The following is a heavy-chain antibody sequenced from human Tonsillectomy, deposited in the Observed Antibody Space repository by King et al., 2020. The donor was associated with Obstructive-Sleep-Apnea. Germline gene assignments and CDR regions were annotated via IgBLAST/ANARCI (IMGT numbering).Heavy chain of an antibody. Sequence: QLVQSGGGVVQPGRALRLSCAASGVSFSNYGMHWVRQAPAEGLEWVAVISYDGSEKYYADSLKGRFTISRANSKSTLYLQMNSLRPEDTAVYYCGGYNWFDPWGQGTLVTVSS. V-gene: IGHV3-30*03. CDR1: GVSFSNYG. CDR3: GGYNWFDP. CDR2: ISYDGSEK. D-gene: IGHD6-13*01. J-gene: IGHJ5*02.